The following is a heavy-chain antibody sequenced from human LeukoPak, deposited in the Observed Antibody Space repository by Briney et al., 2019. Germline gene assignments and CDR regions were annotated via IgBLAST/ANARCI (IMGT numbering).Heavy chain of an antibody. J-gene: IGHJ4*02. V-gene: IGHV4-39*01. Sequence: SETLSLTCTVSGGPISSSSYYWGWIRQPPGKGLEWIGSIYYSGSTYYNPSLKSRVTISVDTSKNQFSLKLSSVTAADTAVYYCARVDSSSWYYLDYWGQGTLVTVSS. CDR3: ARVDSSSWYYLDY. D-gene: IGHD6-13*01. CDR1: GGPISSSSYY. CDR2: IYYSGST.